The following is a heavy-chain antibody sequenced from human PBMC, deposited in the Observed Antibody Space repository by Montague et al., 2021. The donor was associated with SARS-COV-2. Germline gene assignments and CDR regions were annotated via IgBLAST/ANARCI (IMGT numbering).Heavy chain of an antibody. D-gene: IGHD3-10*01. J-gene: IGHJ4*02. CDR2: IFYSGST. Sequence: SQTLSLTCTVSGGSISSSSYYWGWIRQPPGKGLEWIGSIFYSGSTDYNPSLKSQVTISVDTSKNQFSLKLSSVTAADTAVYYCAYMVRDQVYYFDYWGQGTLVTVSS. CDR3: AYMVRDQVYYFDY. V-gene: IGHV4-39*01. CDR1: GGSISSSSYY.